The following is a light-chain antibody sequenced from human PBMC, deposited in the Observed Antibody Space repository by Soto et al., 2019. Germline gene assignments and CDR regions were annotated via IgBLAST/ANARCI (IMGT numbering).Light chain of an antibody. Sequence: IRMTQSPSSLSASTGDRVTITCRASQDINSWLTWYQQKPGKAPKVLIYIASRLQSGVPSRFSGRGSGTDFSLTISNLQPEDFATYFCQQSKIFPLTFGGGGRVDI. CDR2: IAS. CDR3: QQSKIFPLT. CDR1: QDINSW. J-gene: IGKJ4*01. V-gene: IGKV1D-16*01.